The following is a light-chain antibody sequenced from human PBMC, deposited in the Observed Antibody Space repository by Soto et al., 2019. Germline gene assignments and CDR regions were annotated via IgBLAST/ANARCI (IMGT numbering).Light chain of an antibody. V-gene: IGLV2-14*01. J-gene: IGLJ3*02. CDR2: EVS. CDR1: SSDVGGYNY. Sequence: QSVLTQPASVSGSPGQSITLSCSGTSSDVGGYNYVSWYQQHPGKAPKLMIYEVSNRPSGVSNRFSGSKSANTASLTISGPQAEDEAAYYCSSYTTSSIWVFGGGTKLTVL. CDR3: SSYTTSSIWV.